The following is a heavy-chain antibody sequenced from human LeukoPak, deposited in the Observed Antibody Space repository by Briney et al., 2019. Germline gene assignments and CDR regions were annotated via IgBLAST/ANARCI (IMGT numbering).Heavy chain of an antibody. V-gene: IGHV1-69*13. D-gene: IGHD2-2*01. CDR1: GGTFSSYA. Sequence: SVKVSCKASGGTFSSYAINWVRQAPGQGLEWMGGTIPIFGTANYAQKFQDRVTITADESTSTAYMELSSLRSEDTAIYYCASRLYCSNTRCRNFPFAYWGQGTLVTVSS. CDR2: TIPIFGTA. J-gene: IGHJ4*02. CDR3: ASRLYCSNTRCRNFPFAY.